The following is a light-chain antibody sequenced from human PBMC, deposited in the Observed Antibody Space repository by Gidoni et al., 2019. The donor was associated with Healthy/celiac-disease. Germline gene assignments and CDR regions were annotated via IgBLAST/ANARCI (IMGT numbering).Light chain of an antibody. CDR1: QGISNY. Sequence: DLQMTQSPSSLSASVGDRVTITCRASQGISNYLALYQQKPGKVPKLLIYAASTLQSGVPSRFSGSGSGTDFTLTISSLQPEDVATYSCQKYNSAPPWTFGQGTKVEIK. J-gene: IGKJ1*01. CDR3: QKYNSAPPWT. V-gene: IGKV1-27*01. CDR2: AAS.